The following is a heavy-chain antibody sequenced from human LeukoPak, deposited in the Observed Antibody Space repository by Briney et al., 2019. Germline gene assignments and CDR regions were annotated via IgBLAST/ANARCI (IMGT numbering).Heavy chain of an antibody. CDR1: GFTFSSYS. CDR3: ARVHEQTTGAPFDY. J-gene: IGHJ4*02. D-gene: IGHD4-17*01. V-gene: IGHV3-48*01. Sequence: GGSLRLSCAASGFTFSSYSMNWVRQAPGKGLEWVSCISSSSSTIYYADSVKGRFTISRDNAKNSLYLQMNSLRAEDTAVYYCARVHEQTTGAPFDYWGQGTLVTVSS. CDR2: ISSSSSTI.